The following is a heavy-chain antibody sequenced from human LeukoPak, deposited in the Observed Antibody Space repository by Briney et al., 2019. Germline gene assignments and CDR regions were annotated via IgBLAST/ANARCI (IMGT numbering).Heavy chain of an antibody. CDR2: INHSGST. J-gene: IGHJ6*02. V-gene: IGHV4-34*01. Sequence: SETLSLTCAVYGGSFSGYYWSWIRQPPGKGLEWIGEINHSGSTNYNPSLKSRVTISVDTSKNQFSLKLSSVTAADTAVYYCARGSITMVRGVFHNYYYYGMDVWGQGTTVTVSS. D-gene: IGHD3-10*01. CDR1: GGSFSGYY. CDR3: ARGSITMVRGVFHNYYYYGMDV.